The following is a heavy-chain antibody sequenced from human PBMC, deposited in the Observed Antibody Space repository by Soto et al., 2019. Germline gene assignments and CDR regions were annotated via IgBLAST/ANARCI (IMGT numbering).Heavy chain of an antibody. CDR1: GFSLSTSGMC. D-gene: IGHD6-19*01. V-gene: IGHV2-70*01. CDR2: IDWDDDK. CDR3: ARIRSSGWYGYYYYGMDV. Sequence: GSGPTLVNPTQTLTLTCTLSGFSLSTSGMCVSWIRQPSGKALEWLALIDWDDDKYYSTSLKTRLTISKDTSKNQVVLTMTNMDPVDTATYYCARIRSSGWYGYYYYGMDVWGQGTTVTVSS. J-gene: IGHJ6*02.